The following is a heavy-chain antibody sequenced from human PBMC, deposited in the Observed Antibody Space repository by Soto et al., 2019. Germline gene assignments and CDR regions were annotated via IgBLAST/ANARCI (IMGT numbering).Heavy chain of an antibody. CDR3: ARLASVGIQLWFGYY. J-gene: IGHJ4*02. CDR1: GFRFTTYW. Sequence: PGESLKISCKGSGFRFTTYWIGWVRQMPGKGLEWMGIIYPGDSDTRYSPSFQGQVTISADKSISTAYLQWSSLKASDTAMYYCARLASVGIQLWFGYYWGQGTLVTVSS. V-gene: IGHV5-51*01. CDR2: IYPGDSDT. D-gene: IGHD5-18*01.